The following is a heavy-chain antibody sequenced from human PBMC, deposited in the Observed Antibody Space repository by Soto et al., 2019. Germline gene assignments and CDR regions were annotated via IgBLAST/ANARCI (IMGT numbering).Heavy chain of an antibody. CDR1: GGSFSSSSYY. CDR3: ARTVLGPDLLADSFVDYYYYMDV. J-gene: IGHJ6*03. CDR2: IYYSGST. V-gene: IGHV4-39*01. D-gene: IGHD3-9*01. Sequence: LSLTCTVSGGSFSSSSYYWGWIRQPPGKGLEWIGNIYYSGSTYYNPSLGGRVSFSVDSSRGQFSLRLNSVTAADTAVYYCARTVLGPDLLADSFVDYYYYMDVWGQGTTVTVSS.